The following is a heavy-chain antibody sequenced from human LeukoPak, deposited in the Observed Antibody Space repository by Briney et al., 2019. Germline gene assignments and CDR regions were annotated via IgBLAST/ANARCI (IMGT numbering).Heavy chain of an antibody. V-gene: IGHV3-21*01. J-gene: IGHJ4*02. D-gene: IGHD3-10*01. CDR2: ISSNSSYI. CDR1: GFTFSSYS. CDR3: ARGGDYYGSGKTIYVDY. Sequence: PGGSPRLSCAASGFTFSSYSMNWVRQAPGKGLECVSSISSNSSYIYYADSVKGRFTISRDNDKNSLYLQMNSLRAEDTAVYYCARGGDYYGSGKTIYVDYWGQGTLVTVSS.